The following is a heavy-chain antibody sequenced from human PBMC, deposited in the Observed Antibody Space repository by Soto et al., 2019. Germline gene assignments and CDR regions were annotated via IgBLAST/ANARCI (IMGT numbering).Heavy chain of an antibody. D-gene: IGHD3-10*01. J-gene: IGHJ6*02. CDR1: GLNFSDYA. Sequence: EVQLLESGGDLVQPGGSLRLSCAASGLNFSDYAMTWVRQAPGKGLEWVSSVSNRGDITYYADSVKGRFTISRDNSKNTLFMHINSLRAEDTAPYYSARGDRGGSGYPASYYDSGLDVWGQGTTVTVSS. CDR3: ARGDRGGSGYPASYYDSGLDV. CDR2: VSNRGDIT. V-gene: IGHV3-23*01.